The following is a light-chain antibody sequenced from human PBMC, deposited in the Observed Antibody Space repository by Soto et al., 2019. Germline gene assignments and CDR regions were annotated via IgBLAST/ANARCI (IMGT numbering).Light chain of an antibody. CDR2: ASS. CDR3: QLYGISPQ. Sequence: EIVLTQSPCTLSWSPGERATLSCETSQTSGSNFLAWYQHKPGQAPRLLIYASSNRATGIPDRFSGSASGPDFTLTINRLEPEDFAVYYCQLYGISPQFGQGTRLEIK. V-gene: IGKV3-20*01. CDR1: QTSGSNF. J-gene: IGKJ5*01.